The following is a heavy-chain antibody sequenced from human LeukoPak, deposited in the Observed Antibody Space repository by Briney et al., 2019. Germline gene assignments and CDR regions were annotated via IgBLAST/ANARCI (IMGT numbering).Heavy chain of an antibody. CDR1: GGSISSGDYY. D-gene: IGHD2-2*01. J-gene: IGHJ6*02. V-gene: IGHV4-30-4*01. CDR2: IYYSGST. CDR3: ARGPCSSTSCYYYYGMDV. Sequence: SETLSLTCTVSGGSISSGDYYWSWIRQPPGKGLEWIGYIYYSGSTYYNPSLKSRVTISVDTSKNQFSLKLSSVTAADTAVYYCARGPCSSTSCYYYYGMDVWGQGTTVTVSS.